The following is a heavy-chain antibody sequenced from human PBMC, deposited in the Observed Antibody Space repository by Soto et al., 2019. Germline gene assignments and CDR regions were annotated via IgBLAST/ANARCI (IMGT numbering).Heavy chain of an antibody. Sequence: QVQLVQSGAEVKKPGASVKVSCKASGYTFTSYYMHWVRQAPGQGLEWMGIINPSGGSTSYAQKFQGRVTMTRDTSTSTVYMELSSLRSEDTAVYYYASGRLIAVAGNDAFDIWGQGTMVTVSS. D-gene: IGHD6-19*01. CDR3: ASGRLIAVAGNDAFDI. V-gene: IGHV1-46*01. CDR2: INPSGGST. CDR1: GYTFTSYY. J-gene: IGHJ3*02.